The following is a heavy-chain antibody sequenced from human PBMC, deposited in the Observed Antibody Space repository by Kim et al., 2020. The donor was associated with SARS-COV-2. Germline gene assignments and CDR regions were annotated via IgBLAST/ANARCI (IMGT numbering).Heavy chain of an antibody. CDR2: ISSGSSYI. CDR1: GFTFGTYS. CDR3: ARDAVAVDGTVAY. Sequence: GGSLRLSCVASGFTFGTYSMNWVRQTPGKGLEWVASISSGSSYIYYADSVKGRFTISRDNAKNSLYLQMNSLRAGDTAVYYCARDAVAVDGTVAYWGQGTLVTVSS. J-gene: IGHJ4*02. V-gene: IGHV3-21*01. D-gene: IGHD2-15*01.